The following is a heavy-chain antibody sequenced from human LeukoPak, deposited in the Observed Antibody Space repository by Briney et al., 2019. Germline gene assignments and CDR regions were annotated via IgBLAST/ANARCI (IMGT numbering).Heavy chain of an antibody. CDR3: AGYCSGGSCYSSVAFDAFDI. J-gene: IGHJ3*02. D-gene: IGHD2-15*01. Sequence: EASVKVSCKASGGTFSSYAISWVRQAPGQGLEWMGGIIPIFGTANYAQKFQGRVTITADKSTSTAYMELSSLRSEDTAVYYCAGYCSGGSCYSSVAFDAFDIWGQGTMVTVSS. CDR1: GGTFSSYA. CDR2: IIPIFGTA. V-gene: IGHV1-69*06.